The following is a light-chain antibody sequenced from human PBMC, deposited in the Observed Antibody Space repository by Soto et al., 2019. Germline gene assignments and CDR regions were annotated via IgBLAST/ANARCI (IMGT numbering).Light chain of an antibody. CDR1: QSISSY. Sequence: DIQMTQSPSSLSASVGDRVTITCRASQSISSYLNCYQQKPGKAPNLLIYAASILQSGVPSRFSGSGSGTDFTLTISSLQPEDFATYYCQQSYSTLRTFGGGTKVEIK. CDR2: AAS. J-gene: IGKJ4*01. CDR3: QQSYSTLRT. V-gene: IGKV1-39*01.